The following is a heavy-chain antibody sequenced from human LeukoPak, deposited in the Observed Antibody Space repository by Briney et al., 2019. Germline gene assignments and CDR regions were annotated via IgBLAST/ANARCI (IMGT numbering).Heavy chain of an antibody. CDR3: AREGYYYDSTGGAFDI. CDR2: ISSSSSTI. D-gene: IGHD3-22*01. Sequence: GGSLRLSCAASGFTFSSYSMNWVRQAPGKGLEWVSYISSSSSTIYYADSVKGRFTISRDNAKNSLYLQMNSLRAEDTAVYYCAREGYYYDSTGGAFDIWGQGTMVTVSS. CDR1: GFTFSSYS. V-gene: IGHV3-48*04. J-gene: IGHJ3*02.